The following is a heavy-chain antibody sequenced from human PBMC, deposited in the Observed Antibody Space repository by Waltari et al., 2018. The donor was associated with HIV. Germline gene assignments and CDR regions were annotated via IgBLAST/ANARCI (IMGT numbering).Heavy chain of an antibody. V-gene: IGHV4-59*01. J-gene: IGHJ4*02. CDR1: GGSIRSYY. CDR2: IYYSGST. Sequence: QVQLQESGPGLVKPSETLSLTCTVSGGSIRSYYWSWIRQPPGKGLEWIGYIYYSGSTNYNPSLKSRCTISVDTSKNQFSLKLSSVTAADTAVYYCARGGRGTIFGVVIEFDYWGQGTLVTVSS. CDR3: ARGGRGTIFGVVIEFDY. D-gene: IGHD3-3*01.